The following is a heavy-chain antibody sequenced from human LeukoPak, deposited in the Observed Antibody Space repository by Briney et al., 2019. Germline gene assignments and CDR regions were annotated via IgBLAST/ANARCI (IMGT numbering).Heavy chain of an antibody. CDR3: ARVIGSGSYHFDY. CDR2: IYSGGST. J-gene: IGHJ4*02. D-gene: IGHD3-10*01. CDR1: GFTVSSNY. Sequence: GGSLRLSRAASGFTVSSNYMSWVRQAPGKGLEWVSVIYSGGSTYYADSVKGRFTISRDNSKNTLYLQMNSLRAEDTAVYYCARVIGSGSYHFDYWGQGTLVTVSS. V-gene: IGHV3-53*01.